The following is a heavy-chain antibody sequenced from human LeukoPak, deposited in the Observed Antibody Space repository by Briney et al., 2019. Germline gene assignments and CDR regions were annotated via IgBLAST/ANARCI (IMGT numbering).Heavy chain of an antibody. V-gene: IGHV4-39*01. CDR1: GGSISSSSYY. D-gene: IGHD2/OR15-2a*01. Sequence: SETLSLTGTVSGGSISSSSYYWGWIRQPPGKGLEWIGSIYYSGSTYYNPSLKSRVTISVDTSKNQFSLKLSSVTAADTAVYYCATLLGVGYYYYYYGMDVWGQGTTVTVSS. J-gene: IGHJ6*02. CDR3: ATLLGVGYYYYYYGMDV. CDR2: IYYSGST.